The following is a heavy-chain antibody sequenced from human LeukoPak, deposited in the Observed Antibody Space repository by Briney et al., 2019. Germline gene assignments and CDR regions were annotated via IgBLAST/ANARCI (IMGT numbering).Heavy chain of an antibody. J-gene: IGHJ5*02. V-gene: IGHV1-69*13. CDR2: IIPIFGTA. Sequence: ASVTVSCKASGGTFSSYAISWVRQAPGQGLEWMGGIIPIFGTANYAQKFQGRVTITADESTSTAYMELSSLRSEGTAVYYCARGYYYDSSGCSWFDPWGQGTLVTVSS. CDR3: ARGYYYDSSGCSWFDP. CDR1: GGTFSSYA. D-gene: IGHD3-22*01.